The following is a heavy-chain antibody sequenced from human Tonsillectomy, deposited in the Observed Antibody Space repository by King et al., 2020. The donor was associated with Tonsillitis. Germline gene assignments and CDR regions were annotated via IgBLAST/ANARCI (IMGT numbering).Heavy chain of an antibody. V-gene: IGHV4-59*01. Sequence: MQLQESGPGLVKPSETLSLTCTVSGGSISNYYWNWIRQPPGKGLEWLGYIYYSGSTNYNPSLKSRVTISVDTSKSQFSLKLSSVTAADTAVYYCAREVVVVVAATRHDAFDIWGQGTMVTVSS. CDR3: AREVVVVVAATRHDAFDI. CDR1: GGSISNYY. D-gene: IGHD2-15*01. CDR2: IYYSGST. J-gene: IGHJ3*02.